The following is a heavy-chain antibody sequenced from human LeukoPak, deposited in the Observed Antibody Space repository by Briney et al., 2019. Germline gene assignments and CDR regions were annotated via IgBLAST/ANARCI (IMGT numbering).Heavy chain of an antibody. V-gene: IGHV1-46*01. CDR2: INPGGGST. CDR1: GYTFTNYY. D-gene: IGHD1-26*01. J-gene: IGHJ3*02. Sequence: APVKVSCKASGYTFTNYYMHWVRQAPGQGLEWMGIINPGGGSTSYTQMFQGRVTMTRDTSTSTVYMELSGLRSEDTAVYYCAGGSIVGAFDAFDIWGQGTMVTVSS. CDR3: AGGSIVGAFDAFDI.